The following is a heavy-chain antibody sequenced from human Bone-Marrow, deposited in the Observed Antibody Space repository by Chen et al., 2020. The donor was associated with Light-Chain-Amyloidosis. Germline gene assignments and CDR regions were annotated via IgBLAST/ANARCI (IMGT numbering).Heavy chain of an antibody. V-gene: IGHV3-21*01. CDR3: ARRGSTGTAVDY. J-gene: IGHJ4*02. D-gene: IGHD4-4*01. CDR1: GFIFSNSA. CDR2: ISSTSSYI. Sequence: DVQLLESGGGLVQPGGSLRLSCAASGFIFSNSAMSWVRQAPGKGLEWVSSISSTSSYIYYADSVKGRFTISRDNAKNSLYLQINSLRAEDTAVYYCARRGSTGTAVDYWGQGTLVTVSS.